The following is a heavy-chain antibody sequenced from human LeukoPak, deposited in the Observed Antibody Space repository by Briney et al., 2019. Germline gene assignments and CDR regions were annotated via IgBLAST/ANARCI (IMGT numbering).Heavy chain of an antibody. J-gene: IGHJ6*03. D-gene: IGHD1-7*01. CDR1: GFTFGDYS. CDR2: IYSGGST. Sequence: GGSLRLSCTASGFTFGDYSMNWVRQAPGKGLEWVSVIYSGGSTYYADSVKGRFTISRDNSKNTLYLQMNSLRAEDTAVYYCARAVRETNYYYYYMDVWGKGTTVTISS. V-gene: IGHV3-53*01. CDR3: ARAVRETNYYYYYMDV.